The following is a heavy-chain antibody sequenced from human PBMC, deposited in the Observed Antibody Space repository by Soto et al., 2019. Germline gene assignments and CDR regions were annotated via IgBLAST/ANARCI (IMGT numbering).Heavy chain of an antibody. CDR2: INPSGGST. J-gene: IGHJ2*01. CDR1: GYTFTSYY. CDR3: ASGGTTGYWYFDL. V-gene: IGHV1-46*01. Sequence: QVQLVQSGAEVKKPGASVKVSCKASGYTFTSYYMHWVRQAPGQGLEWMGIINPSGGSTSYAQKFQGRVXXTXDXXTSTVYMELSSLRSEDTAVYYCASGGTTGYWYFDLWGRGTLVTVSS. D-gene: IGHD1-7*01.